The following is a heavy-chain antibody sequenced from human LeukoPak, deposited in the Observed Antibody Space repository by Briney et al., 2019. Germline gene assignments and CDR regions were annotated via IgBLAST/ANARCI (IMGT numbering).Heavy chain of an antibody. CDR3: ARHVVAADVDY. D-gene: IGHD6-13*01. J-gene: IGHJ4*02. CDR1: GFSFSDYN. V-gene: IGHV4-39*01. Sequence: GSLRLSCAASGFSFSDYNMNWVRQAAGKGLEWIGSIYYSGSTYYNPSLKSRVTISVDTSKNQFSLKLSSVTAADTAVYYCARHVVAADVDYWGQGTLVTVSS. CDR2: IYYSGST.